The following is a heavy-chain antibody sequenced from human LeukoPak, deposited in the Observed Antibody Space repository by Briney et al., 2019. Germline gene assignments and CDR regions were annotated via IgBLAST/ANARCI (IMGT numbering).Heavy chain of an antibody. J-gene: IGHJ4*02. V-gene: IGHV4-59*08. D-gene: IGHD6-19*01. CDR2: IYYSGST. CDR3: ARRPSIAVAGTLFDY. Sequence: SETLSLTCTVSGGSISSYYWSWIRQPPGKGLEWIGYIYYSGSTNYNPSLKSRVTISVDTSKNQFSLKLSSVTAADTAVYYCARRPSIAVAGTLFDYWGQGTLVTVSS. CDR1: GGSISSYY.